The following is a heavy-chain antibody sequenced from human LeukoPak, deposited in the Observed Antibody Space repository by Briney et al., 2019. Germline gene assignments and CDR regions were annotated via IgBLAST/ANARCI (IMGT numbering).Heavy chain of an antibody. Sequence: GGSLRLSCAASGFAFINYWMSWVRQAPGKGLEWVANIKQDGSEKYYVDSVKGRFTNSRDNAQNSLYLQMNSMSVEDTAVYYCARLYCSGGSCYSLYFDYWGQGTLVTVSS. D-gene: IGHD2-15*01. CDR1: GFAFINYW. J-gene: IGHJ4*02. V-gene: IGHV3-7*05. CDR2: IKQDGSEK. CDR3: ARLYCSGGSCYSLYFDY.